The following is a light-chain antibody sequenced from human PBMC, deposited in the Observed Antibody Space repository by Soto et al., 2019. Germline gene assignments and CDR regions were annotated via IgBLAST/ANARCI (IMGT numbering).Light chain of an antibody. Sequence: QSVLTQPPSASGTPGQRVTISCSGSSSNIGSNTVNWYQQLPGTAPKLLIYNNNQRPSGVPDRFSGSKSGTSASLAISGLQSEDKADYYCAAWDDSLNSLVFGPGTKLTVL. CDR1: SSNIGSNT. CDR2: NNN. J-gene: IGLJ1*01. V-gene: IGLV1-44*01. CDR3: AAWDDSLNSLV.